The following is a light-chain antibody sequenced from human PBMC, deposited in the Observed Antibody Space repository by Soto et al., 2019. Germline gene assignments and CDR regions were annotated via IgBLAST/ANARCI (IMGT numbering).Light chain of an antibody. CDR3: RSYTSSSSLMV. J-gene: IGLJ2*01. CDR1: SSDVGGYNY. CDR2: DVS. V-gene: IGLV2-14*01. Sequence: QLVLTQPASVSGSPGQSITISCTGTSSDVGGYNYVSWYQQHPGKAPKLMISDVSNRPSGVSHRFSGSKSGNTASLTVSGLQADDEADYYRRSYTSSSSLMVFGGGTKRTVL.